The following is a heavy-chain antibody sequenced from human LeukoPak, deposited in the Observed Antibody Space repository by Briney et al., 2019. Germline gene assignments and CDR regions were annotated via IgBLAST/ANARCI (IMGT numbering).Heavy chain of an antibody. CDR3: AREYSSSWSDFDY. D-gene: IGHD6-13*01. CDR1: GYTFTGYY. V-gene: IGHV1-2*02. CDR2: INPNSGGT. J-gene: IGHJ4*02. Sequence: GASVKVSCKASGYTFTGYYMHWVRQAPGQGLEWMGWINPNSGGTNYAQKFQGRVTMTRDTSISTAYKELSRLRSDDTAVYYCAREYSSSWSDFDYWGQGTLVTVSS.